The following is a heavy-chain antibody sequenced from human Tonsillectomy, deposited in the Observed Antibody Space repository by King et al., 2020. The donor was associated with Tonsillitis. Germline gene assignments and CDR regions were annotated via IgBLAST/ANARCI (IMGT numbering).Heavy chain of an antibody. V-gene: IGHV3-74*01. CDR2: INTDGSTA. Sequence: VQLVESGGGLVQPGGSLRLACAASGLPFSDYWMHWVRQGPGKGVVWGSRINTDGSTADYADSVKGRFTISRDNAKSALYLQMNSLRAEDTAMYYCAREKSGVQLALDSWGQGTLVTVSS. J-gene: IGHJ4*02. CDR3: AREKSGVQLALDS. CDR1: GLPFSDYW. D-gene: IGHD6-6*01.